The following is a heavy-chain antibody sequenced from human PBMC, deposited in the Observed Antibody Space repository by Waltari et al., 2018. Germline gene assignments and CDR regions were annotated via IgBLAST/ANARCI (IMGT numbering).Heavy chain of an antibody. CDR3: ARDGSGSYSTLGH. V-gene: IGHV3-30-3*01. Sequence: QVQLVESGGGVVQPGRSLRLSYAASGFTFSSHAMHWVRQAPGKGLEWVAVISYDGNNKYYADSVKGRFTISRANSKNTLYLQMDSLRPEDTAVYYCARDGSGSYSTLGHWGQGTLVTVSS. CDR2: ISYDGNNK. CDR1: GFTFSSHA. D-gene: IGHD3-10*01. J-gene: IGHJ4*02.